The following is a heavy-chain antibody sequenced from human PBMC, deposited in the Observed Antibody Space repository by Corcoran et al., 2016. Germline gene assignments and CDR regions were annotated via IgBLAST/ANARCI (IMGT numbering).Heavy chain of an antibody. Sequence: QVQLQESGPGLVKPSETLSLTCTVSGYSISSGYYWGWIRQPPGKGLEWIGSIYHSGSTYFNPSLQSRVTISVDTSKNQFSLQLRSVTAADTAVYYCARGSSGYGYVSDYWGQGSLVTVSS. J-gene: IGHJ4*02. CDR2: IYHSGST. V-gene: IGHV4-38-2*02. D-gene: IGHD3-10*02. CDR1: GYSISSGYY. CDR3: ARGSSGYGYVSDY.